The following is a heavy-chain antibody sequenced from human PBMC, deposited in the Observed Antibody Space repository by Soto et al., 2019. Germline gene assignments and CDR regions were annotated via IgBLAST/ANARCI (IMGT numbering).Heavy chain of an antibody. D-gene: IGHD2-15*01. V-gene: IGHV3-15*01. Sequence: GSLRLSCAASGFTFSNAWMSWVRQAPGKGLEWVGRIKSKTDGGTTDYAAPVKGRFTISRDDSKNTLYLHMNSRKTDDTAVYYGTTAGLGEGYCSGGSCYAAEDCQHWGQGTLDTVAS. CDR2: IKSKTDGGTT. CDR3: TTAGLGEGYCSGGSCYAAEDCQH. J-gene: IGHJ1*01. CDR1: GFTFSNAW.